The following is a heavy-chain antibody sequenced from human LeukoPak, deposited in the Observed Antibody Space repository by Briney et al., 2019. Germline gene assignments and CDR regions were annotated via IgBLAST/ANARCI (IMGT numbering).Heavy chain of an antibody. CDR3: ARLLPYCREGNCYFWDYIDS. CDR1: GGSITSSTYS. CDR2: FYYTGDT. V-gene: IGHV4-39*02. Sequence: SETLSLTCSVSGGSITSSTYSWGWIRQPPGKGLEWIGSFYYTGDTYYSPSVKSRVTISVDPSKNNFSLKLSSLTAADSAVYYSARLLPYCREGNCYFWDYIDSWGQGTLVTVSS. J-gene: IGHJ4*02. D-gene: IGHD2-15*01.